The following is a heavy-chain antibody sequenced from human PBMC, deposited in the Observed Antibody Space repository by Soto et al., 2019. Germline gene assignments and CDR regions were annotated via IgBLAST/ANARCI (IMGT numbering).Heavy chain of an antibody. D-gene: IGHD1-26*01. CDR1: GFTFSSYG. J-gene: IGHJ6*02. CDR3: ARDNEEDSGSYYSYYYYGMDV. V-gene: IGHV3-33*01. CDR2: IWYDGSNK. Sequence: GGSLRLSCAASGFTFSSYGMHWVRQAPGKGLEWVAVIWYDGSNKYYADSVKGRFTISRDNSKNTLYLQMNSLRAEDTAVYYWARDNEEDSGSYYSYYYYGMDVWGQGTTVTVSS.